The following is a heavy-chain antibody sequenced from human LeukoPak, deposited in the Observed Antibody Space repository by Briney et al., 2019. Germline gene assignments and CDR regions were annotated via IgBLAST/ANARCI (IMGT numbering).Heavy chain of an antibody. Sequence: GESLKISCKGSGYSLTNYWIGWVRQMPGKGLEWMGIIYPGDSDTRYSPSFQGQVTISADKSINTAYLQWSSLKASDTAIYYCARHGSIAARTNWFDPWGQGTLVTVSS. J-gene: IGHJ5*02. V-gene: IGHV5-51*01. CDR1: GYSLTNYW. CDR3: ARHGSIAARTNWFDP. CDR2: IYPGDSDT. D-gene: IGHD6-6*01.